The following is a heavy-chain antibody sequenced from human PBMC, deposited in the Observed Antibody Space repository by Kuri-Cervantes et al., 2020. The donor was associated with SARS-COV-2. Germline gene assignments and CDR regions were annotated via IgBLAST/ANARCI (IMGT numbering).Heavy chain of an antibody. CDR3: ARSWGDWRYMDV. CDR1: GYTFTGYY. V-gene: IGHV1-46*01. CDR2: INPSGGST. J-gene: IGHJ6*03. Sequence: ASVKVSCKASGYTFTGYYMHWVRQAPGQGLEWMGIINPSGGSTSYAQKSQGRVTMTRDTSTSTVYMELSSLRSEDTAVYYCARSWGDWRYMDVWGKGTTVTVSS. D-gene: IGHD3/OR15-3a*01.